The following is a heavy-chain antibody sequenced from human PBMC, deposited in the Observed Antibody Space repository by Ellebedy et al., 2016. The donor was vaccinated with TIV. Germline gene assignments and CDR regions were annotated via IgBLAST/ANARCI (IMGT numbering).Heavy chain of an antibody. D-gene: IGHD6-19*01. V-gene: IGHV1-18*01. CDR1: GYTFTSYG. CDR3: ARRGSGRTVDY. J-gene: IGHJ4*02. CDR2: ISAYNGNT. Sequence: ASVKVSCKASGYTFTSYGISWVRQAPGQGLGWMGWISAYNGNTNYAQKLQGRVTMTTDTSTSTAYMELSSLRSEDTAVYYCARRGSGRTVDYWGQGTLVTVSS.